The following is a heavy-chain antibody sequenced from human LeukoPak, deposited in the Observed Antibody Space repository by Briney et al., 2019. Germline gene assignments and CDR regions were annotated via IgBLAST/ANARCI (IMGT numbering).Heavy chain of an antibody. Sequence: ASVKVSCKASGYTFTSYAMHWVRQAPGQRLEWMGWSNAGNGDTKYSQEFQGRVTITRDTSASTAYMELSSLRSEDTAVYYCARATRIAARTRVNWFDPWGQGTLVTVSS. V-gene: IGHV1-3*02. CDR3: ARATRIAARTRVNWFDP. J-gene: IGHJ5*02. CDR1: GYTFTSYA. D-gene: IGHD6-6*01. CDR2: SNAGNGDT.